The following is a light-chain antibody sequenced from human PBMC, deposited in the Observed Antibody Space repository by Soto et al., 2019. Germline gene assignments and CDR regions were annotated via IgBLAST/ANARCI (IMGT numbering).Light chain of an antibody. V-gene: IGKV3-11*01. CDR1: QSVSSY. Sequence: VMTQSPATLSLSPGEIATLSCRASQSVSSYLAWYQQKPGQAPRLLIYDASNRATGIPARFSGSGSGTDFTLTISSLEPEDFAVYYCQQRSNWPLTFGGGTKVDIK. J-gene: IGKJ4*01. CDR2: DAS. CDR3: QQRSNWPLT.